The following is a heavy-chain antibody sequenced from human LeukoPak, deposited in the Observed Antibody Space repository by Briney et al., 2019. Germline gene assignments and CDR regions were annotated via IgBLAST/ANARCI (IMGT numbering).Heavy chain of an antibody. CDR1: GGSINSYH. D-gene: IGHD4-17*01. Sequence: SETLSLTCTVSGGSINSYHWSWIRQPPGKGLEWIGFIYNSGNTNYNPSLKSRDTISVDTSKNQFSLNLSSVTAADTAVYYCARVSFTYGPLDSWGPGILVTVSS. J-gene: IGHJ4*02. V-gene: IGHV4-59*08. CDR3: ARVSFTYGPLDS. CDR2: IYNSGNT.